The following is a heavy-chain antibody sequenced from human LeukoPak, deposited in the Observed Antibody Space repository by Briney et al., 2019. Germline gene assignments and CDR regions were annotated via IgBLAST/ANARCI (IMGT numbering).Heavy chain of an antibody. CDR3: ARATSANEYSYGFHFDY. V-gene: IGHV1-69*13. D-gene: IGHD5-18*01. CDR2: IIPSFGTV. Sequence: SVKVSCKASGTTFRSYAINWVRQAPGQGLEWMGGIIPSFGTVKYAQKFQGGVTVTADESTSTAYMDLNYLRSDDTAVYFCARATSANEYSYGFHFDYWGQGTLVTVSS. J-gene: IGHJ4*02. CDR1: GTTFRSYA.